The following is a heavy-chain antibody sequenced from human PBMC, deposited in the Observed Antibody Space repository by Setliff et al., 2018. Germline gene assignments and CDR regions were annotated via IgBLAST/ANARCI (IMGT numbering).Heavy chain of an antibody. CDR3: AKLRRDGHGLDY. Sequence: SLRLSCAASGFTFSDHYMDWVRQAPGKGLEWVGRIRNKVNSYITQYAASVEGRFTISRNDSKNSLYLQVNSLKTEDTAVYYCAKLRRDGHGLDYWGQGTLVTVS. D-gene: IGHD1-7*01. J-gene: IGHJ4*02. CDR2: IRNKVNSYIT. V-gene: IGHV3-72*01. CDR1: GFTFSDHY.